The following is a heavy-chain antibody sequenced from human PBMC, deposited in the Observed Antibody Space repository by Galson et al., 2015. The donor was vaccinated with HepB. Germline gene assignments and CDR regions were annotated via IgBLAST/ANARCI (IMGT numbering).Heavy chain of an antibody. D-gene: IGHD3-10*01. J-gene: IGHJ4*02. V-gene: IGHV1-69*04. Sequence: SVKVSCKASGGTFSSYAISWVRQAPGQGLEWMGRIIPILGIANYAQKFQGRVTITADKSTSTAYMELSSLRSEDTAVYYCARDRDTMVRGVSGYWGQGTLVTVSS. CDR3: ARDRDTMVRGVSGY. CDR2: IIPILGIA. CDR1: GGTFSSYA.